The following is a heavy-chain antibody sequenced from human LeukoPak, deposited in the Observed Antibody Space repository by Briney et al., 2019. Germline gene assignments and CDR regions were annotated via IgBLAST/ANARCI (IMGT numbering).Heavy chain of an antibody. CDR2: ISSSSSTI. Sequence: TGGSLRLSCAASGFTFSSYSMNWVRQAPGKGLEWVSYISSSSSTIYYADSVKGRFTISRDNAKNSLYLQMNSLRAEDTAVYYCARSPLTTVTTNWFDPWGQGTLVTVS. CDR1: GFTFSSYS. D-gene: IGHD4-17*01. J-gene: IGHJ5*02. CDR3: ARSPLTTVTTNWFDP. V-gene: IGHV3-48*01.